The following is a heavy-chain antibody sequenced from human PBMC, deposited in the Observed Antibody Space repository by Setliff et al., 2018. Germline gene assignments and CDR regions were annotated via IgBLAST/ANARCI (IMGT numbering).Heavy chain of an antibody. J-gene: IGHJ3*02. CDR2: INHYGST. D-gene: IGHD3-10*01. CDR1: DGSFSDYY. Sequence: TLSLPCAVFDGSFSDYYWSWFRQPPGKGLEWIGEINHYGSTKYKSSLRSRVTISVDTSKNQFSLKLNSVTAADTAVYYCARRWNFGPYGSGIHDGFDMWGEGTMVTVSS. CDR3: ARRWNFGPYGSGIHDGFDM. V-gene: IGHV4-34*01.